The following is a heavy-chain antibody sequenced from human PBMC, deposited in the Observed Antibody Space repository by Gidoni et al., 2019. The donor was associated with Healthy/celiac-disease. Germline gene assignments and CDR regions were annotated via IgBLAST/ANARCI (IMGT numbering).Heavy chain of an antibody. V-gene: IGHV3-33*01. D-gene: IGHD2-21*02. CDR3: ARWVVTAGSGAFDI. J-gene: IGHJ3*02. CDR1: GFTFSSYG. CDR2: IWYDGSNK. Sequence: QVQLVESGGGVVQPGRSLRLSWAASGFTFSSYGMHWVRQAPGKGLEWVAVIWYDGSNKYYADSVKGRFTISRDNSKNTLYLQMNSLRAEDTAVYYCARWVVTAGSGAFDIWGQGTMVTVSS.